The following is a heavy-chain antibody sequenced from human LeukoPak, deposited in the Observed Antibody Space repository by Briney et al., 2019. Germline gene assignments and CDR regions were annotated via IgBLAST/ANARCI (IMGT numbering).Heavy chain of an antibody. Sequence: GGSLRLSCAASGFTFSSYSMNWVRQAPGKGLEWVSSISSSSTYKYYADSVKGRFTISRDNAKNSLFLQMNSLRAEDTAVYYCAKDVPRGSGSIWGQGTLVTVAS. J-gene: IGHJ4*02. D-gene: IGHD3-10*01. CDR3: AKDVPRGSGSI. CDR2: ISSSSTYK. V-gene: IGHV3-21*01. CDR1: GFTFSSYS.